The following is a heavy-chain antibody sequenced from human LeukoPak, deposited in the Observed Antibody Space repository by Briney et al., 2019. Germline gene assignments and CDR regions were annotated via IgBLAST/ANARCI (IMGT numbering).Heavy chain of an antibody. Sequence: GGSLRLSCAASGFTFSNYAMYWVRQAPGKGLVWVSRISSDGSSIIYADSVKGRFTISRDIAKNTLYLQMNSLRAEDTAVYYCARAQMGAPTDYWGQGTLVTVSS. V-gene: IGHV3-74*01. CDR2: ISSDGSSI. J-gene: IGHJ4*02. CDR1: GFTFSNYA. D-gene: IGHD1-26*01. CDR3: ARAQMGAPTDY.